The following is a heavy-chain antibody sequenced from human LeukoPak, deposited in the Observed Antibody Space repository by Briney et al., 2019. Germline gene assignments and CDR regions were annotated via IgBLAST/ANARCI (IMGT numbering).Heavy chain of an antibody. D-gene: IGHD6-6*01. Sequence: GGSLRLSCAASGFTFSNAWMSWVRQAPGKGLEWVGRIKSKTDGGTTDYAAPVKGRFTISRDDSKNTLYLQMNSLKTEDTAVYYCTTDLSSSSVDYYYYMDVWGKGTTVTVSS. CDR3: TTDLSSSSVDYYYYMDV. CDR1: GFTFSNAW. V-gene: IGHV3-15*01. CDR2: IKSKTDGGTT. J-gene: IGHJ6*03.